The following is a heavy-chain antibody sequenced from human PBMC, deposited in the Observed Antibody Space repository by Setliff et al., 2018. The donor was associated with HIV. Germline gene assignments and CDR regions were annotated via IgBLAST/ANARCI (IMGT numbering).Heavy chain of an antibody. CDR3: AKMVRGSLSARRMYYFDS. J-gene: IGHJ4*02. CDR1: SDFVSGDDFY. CDR2: VYYNGIT. V-gene: IGHV4-30-4*01. D-gene: IGHD3-10*01. Sequence: SETLSLPCTVSSDFVSGDDFYWSWIRQAPGRGLEWIGYVYYNGITHYNPSLKSRLTISIDTSGRRFSLNLTSVTALDTAVYFCAKMVRGSLSARRMYYFDSWGQGTMVTVSS.